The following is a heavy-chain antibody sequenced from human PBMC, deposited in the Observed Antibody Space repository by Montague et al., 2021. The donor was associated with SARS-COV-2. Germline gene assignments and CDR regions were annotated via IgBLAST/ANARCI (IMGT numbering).Heavy chain of an antibody. Sequence: SLRLSCAASGSTFSSYCMSWVRHAPGKGLEWVANIKQDGSEKYYVDSVKGRFTISRDNAKNSLYLQMNSLRAEDTAVYYCARDSVVVAAMYYYYGMDVWGQGTTVTVSS. J-gene: IGHJ6*02. CDR1: GSTFSSYC. D-gene: IGHD2-15*01. CDR2: IKQDGSEK. V-gene: IGHV3-7*01. CDR3: ARDSVVVAAMYYYYGMDV.